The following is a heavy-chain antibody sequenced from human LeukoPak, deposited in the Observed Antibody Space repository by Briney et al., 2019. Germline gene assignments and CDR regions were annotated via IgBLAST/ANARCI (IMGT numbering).Heavy chain of an antibody. J-gene: IGHJ4*02. Sequence: GRSLRLSYAASGFTFSGYNMHWVRQAPGKGLEWVAVISYDGSNKYYAESVKGRFTISRDNSKNTQYLQMNSLRPEDTAVYFCARDPSKVVVPGYFENWGQGNLVTVSS. D-gene: IGHD2-15*01. CDR1: GFTFSGYN. CDR2: ISYDGSNK. CDR3: ARDPSKVVVPGYFEN. V-gene: IGHV3-30-3*01.